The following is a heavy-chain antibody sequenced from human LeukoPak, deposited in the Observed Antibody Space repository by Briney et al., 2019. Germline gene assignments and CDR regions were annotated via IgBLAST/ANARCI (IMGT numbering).Heavy chain of an antibody. V-gene: IGHV4-34*01. J-gene: IGHJ4*02. CDR2: INHSGST. D-gene: IGHD6-19*01. CDR3: ATGYSSGWYFDY. CDR1: GGSLSGHY. Sequence: PSETLSLTCAVYGGSLSGHYWSWIRQSPGKGLEWIGEINHSGSTNYNASLKSRVTISVDTSKNQFSLKLSPVTAADTAVYYCATGYSSGWYFDYWGQGTLVTVSS.